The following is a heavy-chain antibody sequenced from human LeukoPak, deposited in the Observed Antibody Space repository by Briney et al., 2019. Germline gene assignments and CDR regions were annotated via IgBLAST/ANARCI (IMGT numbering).Heavy chain of an antibody. D-gene: IGHD1-7*01. J-gene: IGHJ6*03. Sequence: GGSLRLSCAASGFTFRSHGMNWVRQAPGKGLEWVSAISGSGGSTYYADSVKGRFTISRDNSKNTLYLQMNSLRAEDTAVYYCAKRRGLELLYYYYMDVWGRGTTVTVSS. CDR1: GFTFRSHG. CDR3: AKRRGLELLYYYYMDV. V-gene: IGHV3-23*01. CDR2: ISGSGGST.